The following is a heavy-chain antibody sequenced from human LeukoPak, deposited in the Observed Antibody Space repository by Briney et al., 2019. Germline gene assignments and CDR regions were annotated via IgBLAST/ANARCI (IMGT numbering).Heavy chain of an antibody. J-gene: IGHJ3*02. V-gene: IGHV4-4*07. CDR2: IYTSGST. CDR3: ASLTRWLQFPGTFDI. D-gene: IGHD5-24*01. Sequence: SETLSLTCTVSGGSISSYYWSWIRQPAGKGREWIGRIYTSGSTNYNPSLKSRVTMSVDTSKNQFSLKLSSVTAADTAVYYCASLTRWLQFPGTFDIWGQGTMVTVSS. CDR1: GGSISSYY.